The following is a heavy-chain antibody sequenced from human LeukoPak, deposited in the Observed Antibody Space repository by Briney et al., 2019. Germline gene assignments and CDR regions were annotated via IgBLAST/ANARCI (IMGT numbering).Heavy chain of an antibody. D-gene: IGHD3-22*01. CDR1: GFTFSSYA. CDR3: AKDQNYYDSSGYCDY. V-gene: IGHV3-23*01. Sequence: GGSLRLSCAASGFTFSSYAMSWVRQAPGKGLEWVSAISDSGGSTYYADSVKGRFTISRDNSKNTLYLQMNSLRAEDTAVYYCAKDQNYYDSSGYCDYWGQGTLVTVSS. J-gene: IGHJ4*02. CDR2: ISDSGGST.